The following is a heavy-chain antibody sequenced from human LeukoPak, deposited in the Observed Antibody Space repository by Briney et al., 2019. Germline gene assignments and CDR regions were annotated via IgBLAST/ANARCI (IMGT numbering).Heavy chain of an antibody. V-gene: IGHV3-21*01. CDR2: ISSSSSYI. J-gene: IGHJ5*02. D-gene: IGHD2-15*01. CDR1: GFTFSSYS. Sequence: KPGGSLRLSCAASGFTFSSYSMNWVRQAPGKGVEWVSSISSSSSYIYYADSVKGRFTISRDNAKNSLYLQMNSLRAEDTAVYSCARGADGVSSNSRGWFDPWGQGTLVTVSS. CDR3: ARGADGVSSNSRGWFDP.